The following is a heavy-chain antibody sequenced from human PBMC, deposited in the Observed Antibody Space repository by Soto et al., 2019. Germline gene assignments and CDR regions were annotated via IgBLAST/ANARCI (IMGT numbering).Heavy chain of an antibody. V-gene: IGHV3-21*01. J-gene: IGHJ4*02. D-gene: IGHD6-19*01. CDR3: ARDAPFSG. Sequence: LSLTCAASGFTFSSYSMNWVRQAPGKGLEWVSSISSSSSYIYYADSVKGRFTISRDNAKNSLYLQMNSLRAEDTAVYYCARDAPFSGWGQGTLVTVSS. CDR1: GFTFSSYS. CDR2: ISSSSSYI.